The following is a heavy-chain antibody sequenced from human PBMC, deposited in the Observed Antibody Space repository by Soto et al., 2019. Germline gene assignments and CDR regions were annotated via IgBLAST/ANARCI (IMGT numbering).Heavy chain of an antibody. CDR3: ARPLYGDYDY. Sequence: ASVKVSCKASGYSFTAYDMPWVRQAPGQGLEWMGWISTYNGNTNYAQKLQDRVTMTTDTSTSTAYMELRSLRSDDTAVYYCARPLYGDYDYWGQGTLVTVSS. D-gene: IGHD4-17*01. J-gene: IGHJ4*02. V-gene: IGHV1-18*01. CDR1: GYSFTAYD. CDR2: ISTYNGNT.